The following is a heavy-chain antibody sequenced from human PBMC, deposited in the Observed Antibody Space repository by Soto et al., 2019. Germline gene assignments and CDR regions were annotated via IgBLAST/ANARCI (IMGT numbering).Heavy chain of an antibody. CDR1: GFTFSTFA. CDR2: ISASGGST. J-gene: IGHJ5*02. D-gene: IGHD6-19*01. Sequence: PGGSLRLSCAASGFTFSTFAMTWVRQAPGKGLEWVSSISASGGSTYYADSVKGRFTISRDNSKNTLYVQMNSLRAEDTAVYYCAKGNSGWTGFDPWGQGTLVTVSS. V-gene: IGHV3-23*01. CDR3: AKGNSGWTGFDP.